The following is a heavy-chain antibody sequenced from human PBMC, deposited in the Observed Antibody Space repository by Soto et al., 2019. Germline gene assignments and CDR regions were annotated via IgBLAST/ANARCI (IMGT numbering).Heavy chain of an antibody. J-gene: IGHJ4*02. Sequence: GGSLRLSCAASGFSFSDYAMTWVRQAPGKGLEWVSVISESGGSTHYAESVRGRFTISRDNSENTLYLRMNSLRDDDTAVYSSPTRTPSSPGSYSPIFDYWGQGALVTVSS. CDR2: ISESGGST. CDR1: GFSFSDYA. V-gene: IGHV3-23*01. D-gene: IGHD6-6*01. CDR3: PTRTPSSPGSYSPIFDY.